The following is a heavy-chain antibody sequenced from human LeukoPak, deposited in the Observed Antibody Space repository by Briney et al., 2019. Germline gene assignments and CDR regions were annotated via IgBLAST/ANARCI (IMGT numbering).Heavy chain of an antibody. V-gene: IGHV4-4*07. CDR3: ARASYCSGTKCHNLAWFGL. CDR1: GGSMNNFY. J-gene: IGHJ5*02. D-gene: IGHD2-2*01. CDR2: ISTTGST. Sequence: SETLSLTCGVSGGSMNNFYWSWIRQPAGKGLEWIGRISTTGSTKFNPSLKSRVTLLVDTSKNQFSLKLASVIAADTAVYYCARASYCSGTKCHNLAWFGLWGQGTPVTVSS.